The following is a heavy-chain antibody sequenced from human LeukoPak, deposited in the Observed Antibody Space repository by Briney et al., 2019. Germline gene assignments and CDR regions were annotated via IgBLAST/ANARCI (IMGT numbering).Heavy chain of an antibody. J-gene: IGHJ2*01. CDR2: ISAYNGNT. Sequence: GASMKVSCKASGYTFINYGFSWVRQAPGQGLEWMGWISAYNGNTNYLQKFQGRATMTTDTSTNTVYMELRSLRSDDTAVCYCARVSTNSRVAGYDPQWYFDLWGRGTPVTVSP. D-gene: IGHD5-12*01. CDR3: ARVSTNSRVAGYDPQWYFDL. CDR1: GYTFINYG. V-gene: IGHV1-18*04.